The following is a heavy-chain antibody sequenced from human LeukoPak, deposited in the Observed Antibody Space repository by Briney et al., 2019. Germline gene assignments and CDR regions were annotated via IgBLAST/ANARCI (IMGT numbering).Heavy chain of an antibody. Sequence: PGGSLRLSCAASGFTFSSYAMHWVRQAPGKGLEWVAVISYDGSNKYYADSVKGRFTISRDISKNTLYLQMNSLRAEDTAVYYCARDAYCGGDCWPDYWGQGTLVTVSS. CDR1: GFTFSSYA. V-gene: IGHV3-30-3*01. J-gene: IGHJ4*02. D-gene: IGHD2-21*02. CDR2: ISYDGSNK. CDR3: ARDAYCGGDCWPDY.